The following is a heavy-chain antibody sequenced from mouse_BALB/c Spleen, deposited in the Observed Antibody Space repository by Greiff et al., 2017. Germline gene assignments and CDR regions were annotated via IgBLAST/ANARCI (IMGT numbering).Heavy chain of an antibody. J-gene: IGHJ4*01. D-gene: IGHD2-2*01. CDR1: GFNIKDYY. V-gene: IGHV14-1*02. CDR2: IDPENGNT. CDR3: AFLLWLRPYAMDY. Sequence: EVQLQQSGAELVRPGALVKLSCKASGFNIKDYYMHWVKQRPEQGLEWIGWIDPENGNTIYDPKFQGKASITADTSSNTAYLQLSSLTSEDTAVYYCAFLLWLRPYAMDYWGQGTSVTVSS.